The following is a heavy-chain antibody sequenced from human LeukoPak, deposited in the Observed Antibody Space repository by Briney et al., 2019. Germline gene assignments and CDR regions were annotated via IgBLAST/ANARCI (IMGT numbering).Heavy chain of an antibody. CDR2: IDPGDSQT. V-gene: IGHV5-10-1*04. CDR3: ARSFLTDSSGYPIFDY. Sequence: GESLKISCKGSAYSFTNYWISWVRQMPGKGLEWMGRIDPGDSQTNYSPSFQGQVTISADKSISTAYLQWSSLKASDTAMYYCARSFLTDSSGYPIFDYWGQGTLVAVSS. J-gene: IGHJ4*02. D-gene: IGHD3-22*01. CDR1: AYSFTNYW.